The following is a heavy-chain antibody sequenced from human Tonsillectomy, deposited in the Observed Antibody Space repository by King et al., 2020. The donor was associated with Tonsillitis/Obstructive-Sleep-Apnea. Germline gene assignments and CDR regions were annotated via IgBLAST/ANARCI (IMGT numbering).Heavy chain of an antibody. V-gene: IGHV3-7*03. D-gene: IGHD2-15*01. CDR2: IKQDGSEK. CDR3: AREDIVVVVAAIYYGMDV. Sequence: QLVQSGGGLVQPGGSLRLSCAASGFTFSSYWMSWVRQAPGKGLEWVANIKQDGSEKYYVDSVKGRFTISRDNAKNSLYLQMNSLRAEDTAVYYCAREDIVVVVAAIYYGMDVWGQGTTVTVSS. CDR1: GFTFSSYW. J-gene: IGHJ6*02.